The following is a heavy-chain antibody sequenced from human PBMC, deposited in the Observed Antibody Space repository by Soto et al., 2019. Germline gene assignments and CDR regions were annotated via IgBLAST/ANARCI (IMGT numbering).Heavy chain of an antibody. CDR1: GFTFSSHG. Sequence: PGGSLRLSCAASGFTFSSHGMHWVRQAPGKGLEWVAVIWYDGSNKYYGDSVEGRFTISRDNSKNTLYLQMNSLRAEDTAVYYCARWGNDKKLDYWGQGTPVTGSS. J-gene: IGHJ4*02. CDR2: IWYDGSNK. V-gene: IGHV3-33*01. D-gene: IGHD3-16*01. CDR3: ARWGNDKKLDY.